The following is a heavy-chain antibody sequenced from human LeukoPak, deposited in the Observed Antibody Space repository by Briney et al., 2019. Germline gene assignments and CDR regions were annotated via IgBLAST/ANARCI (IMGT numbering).Heavy chain of an antibody. CDR2: ISYDGSNK. V-gene: IGHV3-30*04. D-gene: IGHD3-22*01. J-gene: IGHJ4*02. CDR1: GLTFSSYA. CDR3: ARDRGITMIVVVSTLFDY. Sequence: GGSLRLSCAASGLTFSSYAMHWVRQAPGKGLEWVAVISYDGSNKYYADSVKGRFTISRDNSKNTLYLQMNSLRAEDTAVYYCARDRGITMIVVVSTLFDYWGQGTLVTVSS.